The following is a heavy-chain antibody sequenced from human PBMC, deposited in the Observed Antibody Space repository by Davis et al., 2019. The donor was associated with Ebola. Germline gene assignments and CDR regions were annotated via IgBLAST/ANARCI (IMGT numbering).Heavy chain of an antibody. D-gene: IGHD3-22*01. Sequence: SETLSLTCTVSGGSISSYYWSWIRQPPGKGLEWIGYIYYTGSTYYNPSLKSRVSISVDTSKNQFSLKLSSVTAADTAVYYCARGDSYYDPSGYYAGPEAPDHWGQGILVSVSS. CDR3: ARGDSYYDPSGYYAGPEAPDH. V-gene: IGHV4-59*12. CDR1: GGSISSYY. CDR2: IYYTGST. J-gene: IGHJ4*02.